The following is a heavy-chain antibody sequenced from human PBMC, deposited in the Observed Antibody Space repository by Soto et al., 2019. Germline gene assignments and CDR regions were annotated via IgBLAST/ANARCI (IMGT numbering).Heavy chain of an antibody. CDR1: GFTFSNYA. Sequence: QVQLVESGGGVVQPGRSLRLSCAASGFTFSNYAMHWVRQAPGKGLEWVAVISYDGSNKYYAHSVKGRFTISRDNSKNTLYLQMNSLRAEDTAVYYCARDSYGMDVWGQGTTVTVSS. V-gene: IGHV3-30-3*01. J-gene: IGHJ6*02. CDR3: ARDSYGMDV. CDR2: ISYDGSNK.